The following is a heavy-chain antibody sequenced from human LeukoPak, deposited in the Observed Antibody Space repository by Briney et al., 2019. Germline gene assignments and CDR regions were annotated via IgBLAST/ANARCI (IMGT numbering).Heavy chain of an antibody. V-gene: IGHV3-13*01. D-gene: IGHD6-19*01. Sequence: GGSLRLSCVASGFTFSSYDMHWVRQAKGKGLEWVSTVRTALDTFYPDSVKGRFTVSRENAKNSMYLHMNSLRAGDTAVYYCVRGDSSGWRYWYFDLWGRGTLVTVSS. CDR3: VRGDSSGWRYWYFDL. J-gene: IGHJ2*01. CDR1: GFTFSSYD. CDR2: VRTALDT.